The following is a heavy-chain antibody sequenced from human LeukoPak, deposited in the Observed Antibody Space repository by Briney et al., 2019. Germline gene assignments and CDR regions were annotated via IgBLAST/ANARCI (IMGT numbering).Heavy chain of an antibody. V-gene: IGHV4-61*02. Sequence: SETLSLTSTVSGGSINSNTYFWNWIRQPAGKRLEWIGRVYASGRTDYNPSLRSRLSMSINTSSNQISLTLSSVTAADTAVYYCARYVDPYDISPHAFDIWGQGTVVTVSS. CDR1: GGSINSNTYF. D-gene: IGHD3-22*01. J-gene: IGHJ3*02. CDR2: VYASGRT. CDR3: ARYVDPYDISPHAFDI.